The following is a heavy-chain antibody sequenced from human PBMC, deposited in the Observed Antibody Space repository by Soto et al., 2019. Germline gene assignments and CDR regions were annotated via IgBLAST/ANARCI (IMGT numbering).Heavy chain of an antibody. CDR3: AREGIAVAGTWDSMDV. V-gene: IGHV4-59*01. Sequence: SETLSLTCTVSGGSISSYYWSWIRQPPGKGLEWIGYIYYSGSTNYNPSLKSRVTISVDTSKNQFSLKLSSVTAADTAVYYCAREGIAVAGTWDSMDVWGQGTTVTVSS. CDR2: IYYSGST. J-gene: IGHJ6*02. CDR1: GGSISSYY. D-gene: IGHD6-19*01.